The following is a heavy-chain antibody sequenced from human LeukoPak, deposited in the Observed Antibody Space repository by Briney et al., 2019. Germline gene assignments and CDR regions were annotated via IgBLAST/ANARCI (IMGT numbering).Heavy chain of an antibody. Sequence: AGGSLTLSCAASGFTFSDYYMSWIRQAPGKGLEWISYISNSDNIIYYADSVKGRYTIARDNAKNSLYLQMNSLRVEDTAVYYCARGGSAFDYWGQGTLVSVSS. CDR2: ISNSDNII. J-gene: IGHJ4*02. V-gene: IGHV3-11*01. D-gene: IGHD6-19*01. CDR3: ARGGSAFDY. CDR1: GFTFSDYY.